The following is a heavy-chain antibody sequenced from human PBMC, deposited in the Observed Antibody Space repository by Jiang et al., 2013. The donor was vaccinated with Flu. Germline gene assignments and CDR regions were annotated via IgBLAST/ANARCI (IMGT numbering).Heavy chain of an antibody. CDR1: SGSISGFH. CDR2: IHYSGST. V-gene: IGHV4-59*01. CDR3: ARESYLDF. Sequence: GPGLVKPPETLSLSCTASSGSISGFHWSWVRQSPGKGLEWIGYIHYSGSTNYNPSLRSRVTISVDTSKNQFFLKLTSVTAADTAVYYCARESYLDFWGQGTLVTVSS. J-gene: IGHJ4*01.